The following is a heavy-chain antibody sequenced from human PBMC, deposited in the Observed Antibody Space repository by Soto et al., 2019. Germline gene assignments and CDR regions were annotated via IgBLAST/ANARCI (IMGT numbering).Heavy chain of an antibody. D-gene: IGHD2-15*01. V-gene: IGHV4-34*01. CDR2: INHSGST. J-gene: IGHJ5*02. Sequence: SETLSLTCAVYGGSFSGYYWSWIRQPPGKGLEWIGEINHSGSTNYNPSLKSRVTISVDTSKNQFSLKLSSVTAADTAVYYCARGMVVAARTPFDPWGQGTLVTVSS. CDR1: GGSFSGYY. CDR3: ARGMVVAARTPFDP.